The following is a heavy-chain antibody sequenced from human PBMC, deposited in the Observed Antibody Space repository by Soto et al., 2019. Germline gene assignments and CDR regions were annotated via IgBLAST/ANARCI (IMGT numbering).Heavy chain of an antibody. V-gene: IGHV3-74*01. Sequence: EVQLVESGGGLVQPGGSLRLSCAASGFTFSSYWMHWVRQAPGKGLVWVSRINSDGRSTSYADSVKGRFTISGDNAKNTLYLHMNSLRAEDTAVYYCAREEGAAFYYDGMDVWGQGTTVTVSS. CDR3: AREEGAAFYYDGMDV. J-gene: IGHJ6*02. CDR1: GFTFSSYW. CDR2: INSDGRST.